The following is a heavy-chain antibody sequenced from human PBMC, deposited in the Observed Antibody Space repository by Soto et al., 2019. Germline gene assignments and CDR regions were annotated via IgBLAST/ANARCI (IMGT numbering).Heavy chain of an antibody. CDR2: IMPVFATP. D-gene: IGHD3-3*02. CDR3: ARDKDRQQLGGNYYYILDV. J-gene: IGHJ6*02. CDR1: GGTFSTSA. V-gene: IGHV1-69*12. Sequence: QVQLVQSGAEVKKPGSSVKVSCKASGGTFSTSAISWVRQAPGQGLEWVGGIMPVFATPDYAQKFQGRVTITADESPTPAYXELTSLRTDDTAVYYCARDKDRQQLGGNYYYILDVWGQGTAITVSS.